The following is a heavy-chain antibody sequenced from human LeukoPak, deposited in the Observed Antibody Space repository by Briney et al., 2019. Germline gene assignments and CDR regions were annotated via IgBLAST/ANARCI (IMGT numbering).Heavy chain of an antibody. CDR2: IYYSGST. J-gene: IGHJ3*02. CDR1: GGSISSGDYY. D-gene: IGHD3-22*01. CDR3: ARDLAHDYYDGTYAAFDI. V-gene: IGHV4-30-4*01. Sequence: SETLSLTCTVSGGSISSGDYYWSWIRQPPGKGLEWIGYIYYSGSTYYNPSLKSRVTISVDTSKNQFSLKLSSVTAADTAMYYCARDLAHDYYDGTYAAFDIWGQGTMVTVSS.